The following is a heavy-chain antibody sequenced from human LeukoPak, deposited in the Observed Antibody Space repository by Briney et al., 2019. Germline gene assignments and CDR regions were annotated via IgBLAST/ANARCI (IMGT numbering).Heavy chain of an antibody. Sequence: GGSLRLSCTASGFTFGDYAMSWFRQAPGKGLEWVGFIRSKAYGGTTEYAASVKGRFTISRDDSKSIAYLQMNSLKTEDTAVYYCTRDEGDCSSTSCYGEGSFDYWGQGTLVTVSS. CDR2: IRSKAYGGTT. CDR1: GFTFGDYA. D-gene: IGHD2-2*01. J-gene: IGHJ4*02. CDR3: TRDEGDCSSTSCYGEGSFDY. V-gene: IGHV3-49*03.